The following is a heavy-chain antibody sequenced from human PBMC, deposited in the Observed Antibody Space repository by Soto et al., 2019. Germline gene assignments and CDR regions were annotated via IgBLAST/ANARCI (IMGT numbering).Heavy chain of an antibody. CDR2: IIPIFGTA. CDR1: GGTFSSYA. V-gene: IGHV1-69*13. Sequence: ASVKVSCKASGGTFSSYAISWVRQAPGQGLEWMGGIIPIFGTANYAQKFQGRVTITADESTSTAYMELSSLRSEDTAMYYCARTYYYDSSGYYYRTNYYGMDVWGQGTTVTV. J-gene: IGHJ6*02. CDR3: ARTYYYDSSGYYYRTNYYGMDV. D-gene: IGHD3-22*01.